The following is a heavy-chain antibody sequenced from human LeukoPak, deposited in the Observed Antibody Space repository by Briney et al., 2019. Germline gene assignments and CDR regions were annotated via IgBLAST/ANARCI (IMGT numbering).Heavy chain of an antibody. CDR1: GGSISGSY. CDR3: ARGRSGSYYEVAFDY. J-gene: IGHJ4*02. D-gene: IGHD1-26*01. CDR2: IFTSGST. Sequence: PSETLSLTCTVSGGSISGSYWSWIRQPAGKGLEWIGRIFTSGSTNYNPSLKSRVAMSLDTSKNQFSLKLSSVTAADTAVYYCARGRSGSYYEVAFDYRGQGTLVTVSS. V-gene: IGHV4-4*07.